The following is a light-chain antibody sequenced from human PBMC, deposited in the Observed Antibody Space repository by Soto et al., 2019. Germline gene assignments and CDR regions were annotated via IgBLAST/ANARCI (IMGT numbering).Light chain of an antibody. CDR1: QSISIY. CDR3: QQSYSTPT. V-gene: IGKV1-39*01. CDR2: AAS. J-gene: IGKJ1*01. Sequence: DIQLTQSPSSLSASVGDRVTIACRASQSISIYLNWYQHKPGKAPKLLIYAASSLHSGVPSRFSGSGSGTDFTLTISSLLPEDFATYYCQQSYSTPTFGQGTKVELK.